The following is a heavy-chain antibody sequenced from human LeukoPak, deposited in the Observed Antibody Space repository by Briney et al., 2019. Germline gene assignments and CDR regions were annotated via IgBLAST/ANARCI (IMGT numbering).Heavy chain of an antibody. CDR1: GGSSSGYY. J-gene: IGHJ4*02. V-gene: IGHV4-34*01. CDR3: ARGRTPYYYDSSGYKYYFDY. D-gene: IGHD3-22*01. CDR2: INHSGST. Sequence: SETLSLTCAVYGGSSSGYYWSWIRQPPGKGLEWIGEINHSGSTNYNPSLKSRVTISVDTSKNQFSLKLSSVTAADTAVYYCARGRTPYYYDSSGYKYYFDYWGQGTLVTVSS.